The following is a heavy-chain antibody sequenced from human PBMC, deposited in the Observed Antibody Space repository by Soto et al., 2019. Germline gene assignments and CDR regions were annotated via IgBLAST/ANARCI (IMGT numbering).Heavy chain of an antibody. CDR2: ISNSGGNT. V-gene: IGHV3-64*04. CDR3: ARDLAVAYP. CDR1: GFNFNSYA. J-gene: IGHJ5*02. Sequence: GGSLRLSCSASGFNFNSYAMHWVRQAPGKGLEYVSGISNSGGNTYYADSVQGRFTISRDNAKDSLYLQMNSVRAEDTAVYYCARDLAVAYPWGQGTLVTVSS. D-gene: IGHD6-19*01.